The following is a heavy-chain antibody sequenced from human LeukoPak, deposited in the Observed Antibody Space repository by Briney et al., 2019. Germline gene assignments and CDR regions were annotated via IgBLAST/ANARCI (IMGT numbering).Heavy chain of an antibody. J-gene: IGHJ4*02. D-gene: IGHD3-22*01. CDR1: GFTFSSYA. CDR3: AKGYGEKGDEWLLPYYFDY. Sequence: GGSLRLSCAASGFTFSSYAMSWVRQAPGKGLEWVSAISGSGGSTYCADSVRGRFTISRDNSKNTLYLQMNSLRDEDTAVYYCAKGYGEKGDEWLLPYYFDYWGQGTLVTVSS. CDR2: ISGSGGST. V-gene: IGHV3-23*01.